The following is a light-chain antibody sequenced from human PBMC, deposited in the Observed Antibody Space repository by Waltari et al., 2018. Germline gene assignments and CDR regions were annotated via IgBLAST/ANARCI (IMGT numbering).Light chain of an antibody. CDR2: DVS. Sequence: QSALTQPASVSGSPGQSITISCTGTATDLGGYNYVSWYQQRAGKAPKLIIFDVSSRPSWVSHPFPGQKFRNTASLPISGHQPEDEAGYYCCSSTSRSRWVFGGGPKLTVL. J-gene: IGLJ3*02. CDR1: ATDLGGYNY. V-gene: IGLV2-14*01. CDR3: CSSTSRSRWV.